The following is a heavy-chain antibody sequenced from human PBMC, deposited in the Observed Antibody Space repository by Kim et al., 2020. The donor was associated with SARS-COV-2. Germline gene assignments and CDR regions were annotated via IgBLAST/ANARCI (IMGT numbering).Heavy chain of an antibody. CDR2: IYYSGST. CDR3: ARGYDSSGYGLDY. Sequence: SETLSLTCTVSGGSISSGGYYWSWIRQHPGKGLEWIGYIYYSGSTYYNPSLKSRVTISVDTSKNQFSLKLSSVTAADTAVYYCARGYDSSGYGLDYWGQGTLVTVSS. D-gene: IGHD3-22*01. J-gene: IGHJ4*02. CDR1: GGSISSGGYY. V-gene: IGHV4-31*03.